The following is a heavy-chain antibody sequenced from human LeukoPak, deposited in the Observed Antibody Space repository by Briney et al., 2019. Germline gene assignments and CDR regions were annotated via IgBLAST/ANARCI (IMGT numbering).Heavy chain of an antibody. CDR3: ARAGMATGWFDP. V-gene: IGHV4-59*01. Sequence: PSETLSLTCSVSGGSISTYYWNWIRQPPGKGLEWIGYIYYSGSTNYNPSLKSRVSISVDTSKNQFSLKLRSVTAADTAVYYCARAGMATGWFDPWGQGTLVTVSS. CDR1: GGSISTYY. CDR2: IYYSGST. D-gene: IGHD5-24*01. J-gene: IGHJ5*02.